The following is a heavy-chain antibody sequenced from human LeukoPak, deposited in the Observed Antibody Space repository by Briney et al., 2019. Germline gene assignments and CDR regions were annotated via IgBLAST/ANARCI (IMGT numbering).Heavy chain of an antibody. V-gene: IGHV4-59*01. CDR1: GGSISSYY. J-gene: IGHJ4*02. CDR3: ARDQSCSGGSCYPGYYLDY. CDR2: IYYSGST. Sequence: SETLSLTCTVSGGSISSYYWSWIRQPPGKGLEWIGYIYYSGSTNYNPSLKSPVTISVNTTKNQFSLKLSSVTAADTGVYYCARDQSCSGGSCYPGYYLDYWGQGTLVSVSS. D-gene: IGHD2-15*01.